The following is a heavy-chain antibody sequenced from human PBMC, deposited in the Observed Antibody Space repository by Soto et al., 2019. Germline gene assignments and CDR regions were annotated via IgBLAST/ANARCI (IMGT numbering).Heavy chain of an antibody. Sequence: PRGSLRLSCAASGFTLIGSVIYFFRHSSFKGLEWVVRIRSRSNGYATAYAASVRGRFTISRDDSKNTAYLQMDSLKTEDTAVYYCTRPGYSNYDSDYWGQGTLVTVSS. V-gene: IGHV3-73*01. CDR1: GFTLIGSV. CDR2: IRSRSNGYAT. CDR3: TRPGYSNYDSDY. J-gene: IGHJ4*02. D-gene: IGHD5-12*01.